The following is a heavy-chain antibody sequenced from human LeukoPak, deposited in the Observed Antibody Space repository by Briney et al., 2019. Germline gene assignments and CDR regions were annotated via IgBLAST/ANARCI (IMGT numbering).Heavy chain of an antibody. J-gene: IGHJ4*02. CDR2: IYTSGST. D-gene: IGHD3-10*01. V-gene: IGHV4-4*07. CDR3: ARGFGELYQDPFDY. Sequence: PSETLSLTCTVSGGSISSYYWSWIRQPAGKGLEWIGRIYTSGSTNYNPSLKNRVTMSVDTSKNQFSLKLSSVTAADTAVYYCARGFGELYQDPFDYWGQGTLVTVSS. CDR1: GGSISSYY.